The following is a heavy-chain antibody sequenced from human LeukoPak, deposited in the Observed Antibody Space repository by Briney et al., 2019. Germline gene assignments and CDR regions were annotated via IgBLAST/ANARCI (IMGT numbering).Heavy chain of an antibody. CDR2: INHSGST. J-gene: IGHJ5*02. V-gene: IGHV4-34*01. CDR3: ARSIRLRYLDWLRQFDP. Sequence: SETLSLTCAVYGGSFSGYYWSWIRQPPGKGLEWIGEINHSGSTNYNPSLKSRVTISVDTSKNQFSLKLRSVTAADTAVYYCARSIRLRYLDWLRQFDPWGQGTLVTVSS. D-gene: IGHD3-9*01. CDR1: GGSFSGYY.